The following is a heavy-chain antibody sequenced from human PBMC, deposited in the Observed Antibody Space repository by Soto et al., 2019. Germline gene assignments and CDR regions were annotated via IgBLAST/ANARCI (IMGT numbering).Heavy chain of an antibody. Sequence: LSLTCTVSGGSIISYYWSWIRQPPGKGLEWIGYIYYSGSTNYNPSLKSRVTISVDTSKNQFSLKLSSVTAADTAVYYCARVTRGDSGQADWGQGTLVTVSS. V-gene: IGHV4-59*01. J-gene: IGHJ4*02. CDR3: ARVTRGDSGQAD. CDR2: IYYSGST. D-gene: IGHD5-12*01. CDR1: GGSIISYY.